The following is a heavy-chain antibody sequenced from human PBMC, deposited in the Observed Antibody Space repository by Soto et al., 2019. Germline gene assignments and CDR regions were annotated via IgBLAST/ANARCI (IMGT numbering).Heavy chain of an antibody. D-gene: IGHD3-10*01. CDR2: IVVGSGNT. CDR1: GFTFTSSA. J-gene: IGHJ6*03. Sequence: SVKVSCKASGFTFTSSAMQWVRQASGQRLEWIGWIVVGSGNTNYAQKFQERVTITRDMSTSTAYMELSSLRSEDTAVYYCAATTGLYGSGPYYMDVWGKGTTVTVSS. CDR3: AATTGLYGSGPYYMDV. V-gene: IGHV1-58*02.